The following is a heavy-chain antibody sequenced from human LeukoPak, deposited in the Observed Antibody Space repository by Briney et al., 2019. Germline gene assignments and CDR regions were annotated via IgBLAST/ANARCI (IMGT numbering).Heavy chain of an antibody. CDR1: GYTFTGYY. D-gene: IGHD6-19*01. CDR2: INPNSGGT. CDR3: ARDAVAVADLTEDY. V-gene: IGHV1-2*02. J-gene: IGHJ4*02. Sequence: ASVKVSRKASGYTFTGYYMHWVRQAPGQGLEWMGWINPNSGGTNYAQKFQGRVTMTTDTSTSTAYMELRSLRSDDTAVYYCARDAVAVADLTEDYWGQGTLVTVSS.